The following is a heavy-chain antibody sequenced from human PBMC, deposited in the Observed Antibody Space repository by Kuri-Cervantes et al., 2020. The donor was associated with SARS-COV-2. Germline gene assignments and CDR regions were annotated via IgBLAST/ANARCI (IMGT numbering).Heavy chain of an antibody. Sequence: SETLSLTCTVSGGSISSGSYYWSWIRQPAGKGLEWIGRIYTSGSTNYNPSLKSRVTISVDTSKNQFSLKLSSVTAADTAVYYCASGSVGAIFGVVTHYYYMDVWGKGTTVTVS. J-gene: IGHJ6*03. CDR2: IYTSGST. D-gene: IGHD3-3*01. CDR3: ASGSVGAIFGVVTHYYYMDV. V-gene: IGHV4-61*02. CDR1: GGSISSGSYY.